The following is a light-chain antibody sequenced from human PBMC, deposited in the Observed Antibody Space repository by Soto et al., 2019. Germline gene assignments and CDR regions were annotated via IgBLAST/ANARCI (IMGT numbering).Light chain of an antibody. J-gene: IGKJ2*03. V-gene: IGKV1-9*01. CDR3: QHLRAYPFS. CDR1: QTINAY. Sequence: IQMTQSPSSLSASVGDRVTITCRASQTINAYISWYQQQPGKAPGLLIYGSSTLQSGVPSRFSGSGSGTEFTLTINNLQAEDFATYYCQHLRAYPFSFGQGTKLDIK. CDR2: GSS.